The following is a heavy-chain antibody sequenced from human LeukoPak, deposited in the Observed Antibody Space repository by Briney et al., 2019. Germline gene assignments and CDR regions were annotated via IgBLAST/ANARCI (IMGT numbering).Heavy chain of an antibody. CDR2: ISSSSSYI. CDR1: GFTFSSYS. CDR3: ARAGSSPAEFYY. D-gene: IGHD3-10*01. J-gene: IGHJ4*02. V-gene: IGHV3-21*01. Sequence: GGSLRLSCAASGFTFSSYSMNWVRQAPGKGLGWVSSISSSSSYIYYADSVKGRFTISRDNAKNSLYLQMNSLRAEDTAVYYCARAGSSPAEFYYRGQGTLGTVSS.